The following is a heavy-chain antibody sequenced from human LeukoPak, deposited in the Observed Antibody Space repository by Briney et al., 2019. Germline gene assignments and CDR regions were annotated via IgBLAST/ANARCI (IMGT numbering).Heavy chain of an antibody. D-gene: IGHD2-21*02. Sequence: GGSLRLSCAASGFTFSNHGTHWVRQAPGKGPEWVALIWYDGSNKYYGDSVKGRFTISRDNSKNTVYLQMNSLRAEDTGVYYCARDRLEAVTDDDYFDYWGQGTLVTVSS. V-gene: IGHV3-33*01. J-gene: IGHJ4*02. CDR3: ARDRLEAVTDDDYFDY. CDR1: GFTFSNHG. CDR2: IWYDGSNK.